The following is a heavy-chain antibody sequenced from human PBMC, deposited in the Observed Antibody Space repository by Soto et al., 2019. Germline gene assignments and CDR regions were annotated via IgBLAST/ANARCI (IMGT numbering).Heavy chain of an antibody. CDR3: ARDIFGVASGGMDV. D-gene: IGHD3-3*01. J-gene: IGHJ6*02. CDR1: GCSISSGGYS. CDR2: IYHSGST. Sequence: SETLSVTCAVSGCSISSGGYSWSWIRQPPGKGLEWIGYIYHSGSTYYNPSLKSRVTISVDRSKNQFSLKLSSVTAADTAVYYCARDIFGVASGGMDVWGQGTTVTVSS. V-gene: IGHV4-30-2*01.